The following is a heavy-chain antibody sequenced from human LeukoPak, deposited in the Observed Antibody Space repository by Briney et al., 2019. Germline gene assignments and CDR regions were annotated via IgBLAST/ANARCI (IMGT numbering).Heavy chain of an antibody. V-gene: IGHV1-18*04. CDR1: GYTFTGYY. J-gene: IGHJ4*02. CDR2: ISAYNGNT. CDR3: ARRGTNGVFDY. Sequence: ASVKVSCKASGYTFTGYYMHWVRQAPGQGLEWMGWISAYNGNTNYAQKLQGRVTMTTDTSTSTAYMELRSLRSDDTAVYYCARRGTNGVFDYWGQGTLVTVSS. D-gene: IGHD2-8*01.